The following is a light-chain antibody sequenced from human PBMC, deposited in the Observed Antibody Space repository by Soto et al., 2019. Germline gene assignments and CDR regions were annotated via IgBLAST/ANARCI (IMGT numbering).Light chain of an antibody. CDR3: FSFTNDCTHV. CDR1: SSDIGAYNY. J-gene: IGLJ1*01. CDR2: EVS. Sequence: QSVLTQPASVSGSPGQSITISCTGSSSDIGAYNYVSWFQQYPGKAPKLIISEVSNRPSGVSNRFSGSKSGTAASLTISGLQTEDEADYFCFSFTNDCTHVFGTGTKVTVL. V-gene: IGLV2-14*01.